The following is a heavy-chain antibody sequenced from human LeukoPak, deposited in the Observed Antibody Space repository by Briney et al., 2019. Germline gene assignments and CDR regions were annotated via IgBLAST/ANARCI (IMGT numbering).Heavy chain of an antibody. D-gene: IGHD7-27*01. J-gene: IGHJ4*02. CDR3: ARVNWGRENYFDY. Sequence: PSQTLSLTCTVSGGSISSGDYYWSWIRQPPGKGLEWIGYIYYSGRTYYHPSLTSRVTISVDTSKTQFSLKLSSVTAADTAVYYCARVNWGRENYFDYWGQGTLVTVSS. CDR1: GGSISSGDYY. CDR2: IYYSGRT. V-gene: IGHV4-30-4*08.